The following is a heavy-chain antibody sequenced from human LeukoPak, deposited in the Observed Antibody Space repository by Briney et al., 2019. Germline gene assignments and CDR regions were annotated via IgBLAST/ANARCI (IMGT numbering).Heavy chain of an antibody. V-gene: IGHV3-74*01. CDR2: INNDVSRT. CDR1: GFTFINYW. CDR3: AKDGAMGYSYGYGYYYYYMDV. D-gene: IGHD5-18*01. Sequence: GGSLRLSCAASGFTFINYWMHWVRQAPGEGLVWVSDINNDVSRTSYADSVKGRFTMSRDNAKNTLYLQMNSLRAEDTAVYYCAKDGAMGYSYGYGYYYYYMDVWGKGTTVTISS. J-gene: IGHJ6*03.